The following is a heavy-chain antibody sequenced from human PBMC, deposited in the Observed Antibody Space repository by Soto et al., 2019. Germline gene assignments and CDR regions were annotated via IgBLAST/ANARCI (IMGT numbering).Heavy chain of an antibody. CDR2: IYYSGST. D-gene: IGHD2-2*01. CDR1: GGSISSYY. Sequence: PSETLYLTCTVFGGSISSYYWSWIRQPPGKGLEWIGYIYYSGSTNYNPSLKSRVTISVDTSKNQFSLKLSSVTAADTAVYYFSRYRAAMREPYYHYYMDVWGKGTTVTGS. J-gene: IGHJ6*03. V-gene: IGHV4-59*01. CDR3: SRYRAAMREPYYHYYMDV.